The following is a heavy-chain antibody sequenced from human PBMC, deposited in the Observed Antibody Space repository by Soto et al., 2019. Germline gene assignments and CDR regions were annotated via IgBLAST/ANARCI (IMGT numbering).Heavy chain of an antibody. CDR1: GYSFMKYG. CDR3: AREASVTTPDAQPSRFDA. J-gene: IGHJ4*02. D-gene: IGHD1-1*01. CDR2: ISPYSGYT. V-gene: IGHV1-18*01. Sequence: ASVKVSCKGFGYSFMKYGINWVRQAPGQGLEWVGWISPYSGYTHSAQKFHGRLTLTTDTAASTAYMELRILRSADTALYYCAREASVTTPDAQPSRFDAWGQGTLVTVSS.